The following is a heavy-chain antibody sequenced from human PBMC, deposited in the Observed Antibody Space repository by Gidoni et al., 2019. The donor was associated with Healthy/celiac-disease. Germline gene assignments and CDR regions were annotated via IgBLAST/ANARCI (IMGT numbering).Heavy chain of an antibody. CDR2: INHSGST. J-gene: IGHJ1*01. Sequence: QVQLQQWGAGLLKPSETLSLTCAVYGGSFSGYYWSWIRQPPGKGLEWIGEINHSGSTNYNPSLKSRVTISVDTSKNQFSLKLSSVTAADTAVYYCARRPYNWNYAVQHWGQGTLVTVSS. CDR3: ARRPYNWNYAVQH. V-gene: IGHV4-34*01. D-gene: IGHD1-7*01. CDR1: GGSFSGYY.